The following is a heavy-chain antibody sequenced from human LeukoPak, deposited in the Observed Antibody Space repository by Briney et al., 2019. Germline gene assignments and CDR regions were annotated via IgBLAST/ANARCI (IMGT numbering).Heavy chain of an antibody. V-gene: IGHV3-23*01. CDR1: GFTFGSYA. CDR2: ISGSGGRP. J-gene: IGHJ4*02. Sequence: GGSLRLSCAASGFTFGSYAMSWVRQAPGKGLEWVSTISGSGGRPYYADSVKGRFTISRENAGNSVYVKMNSVRDEETGVYYCARDLLTYYYDSSGYYDIWGQGTLVTVSS. CDR3: ARDLLTYYYDSSGYYDI. D-gene: IGHD3-22*01.